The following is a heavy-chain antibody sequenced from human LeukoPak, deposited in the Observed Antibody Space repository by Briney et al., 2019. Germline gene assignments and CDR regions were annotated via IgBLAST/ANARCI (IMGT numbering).Heavy chain of an antibody. D-gene: IGHD3-3*01. CDR2: IIPIFGTA. V-gene: IGHV1-69*13. Sequence: SVKVSCKASGGTVSSYAISWVRQAPGQGLEWMGGIIPIFGTANYAQKFQGRVTITADESTSTAYMELSSLRSEDTAVYYCARDPLNDFWNDYYHPYMDVWGKGTTVIVSS. J-gene: IGHJ6*03. CDR1: GGTVSSYA. CDR3: ARDPLNDFWNDYYHPYMDV.